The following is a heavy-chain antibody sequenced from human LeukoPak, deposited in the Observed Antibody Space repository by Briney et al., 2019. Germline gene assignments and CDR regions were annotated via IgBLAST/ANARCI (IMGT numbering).Heavy chain of an antibody. Sequence: PSETLSLTCTVSGYSISSDYYWGWIRQPPGKGLEWVGSIYHSGSAYYSPSLKSRVTISVDTSKNQFSLKLSSVTAADTAVYYCARNWYGSSWSEQIYYFDYWGQGTLVTVSS. D-gene: IGHD6-13*01. CDR3: ARNWYGSSWSEQIYYFDY. CDR1: GYSISSDYY. V-gene: IGHV4-38-2*02. J-gene: IGHJ4*02. CDR2: IYHSGSA.